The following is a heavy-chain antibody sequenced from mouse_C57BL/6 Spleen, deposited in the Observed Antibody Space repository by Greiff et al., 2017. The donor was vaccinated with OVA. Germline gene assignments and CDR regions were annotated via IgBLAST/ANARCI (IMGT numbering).Heavy chain of an antibody. CDR1: GYAFSSSW. CDR3: ARGNFPYYYAMDY. V-gene: IGHV1-82*01. D-gene: IGHD4-1*02. J-gene: IGHJ4*01. Sequence: QVQLQQSGPELVKPGASVKISCKASGYAFSSSWMNRVKQRPGKGLEWIGRIYPGDGDTNYNGKFKGKATLTADKSSSTAYMQLSSLTSEDSAVYFCARGNFPYYYAMDYWGQGTSVTVSS. CDR2: IYPGDGDT.